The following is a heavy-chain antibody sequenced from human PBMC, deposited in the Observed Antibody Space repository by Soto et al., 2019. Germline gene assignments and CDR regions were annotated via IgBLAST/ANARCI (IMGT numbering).Heavy chain of an antibody. Sequence: PGGSLRLSCAASGFTFSSYWMHWVRQAPGEGLVWVSRINGDGSITTYADSVKGRFSISRDNAKNSLYLQMNSLRAEDTAVYYCTRDPYVLRFLEGLPPWGEYAMDVWGQGTTVTVSS. D-gene: IGHD3-3*01. CDR3: TRDPYVLRFLEGLPPWGEYAMDV. J-gene: IGHJ6*02. CDR2: INGDGSIT. V-gene: IGHV3-74*01. CDR1: GFTFSSYW.